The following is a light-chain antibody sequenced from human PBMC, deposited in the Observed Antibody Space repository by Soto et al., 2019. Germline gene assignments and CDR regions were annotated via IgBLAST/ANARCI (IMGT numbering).Light chain of an antibody. Sequence: QSALTQPAAVSGSPGQSITISCTGTSSDVGGYNYVSWYQQHPGKAPQLIIYDVSDRPSGVSNRFSGSKSGNTASLTISGLQAEDEAEYYCSSYATSSTVFGTGTKVTVL. J-gene: IGLJ1*01. V-gene: IGLV2-14*03. CDR2: DVS. CDR3: SSYATSSTV. CDR1: SSDVGGYNY.